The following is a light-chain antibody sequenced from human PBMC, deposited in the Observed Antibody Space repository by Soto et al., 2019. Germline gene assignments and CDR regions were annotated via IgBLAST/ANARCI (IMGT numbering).Light chain of an antibody. V-gene: IGKV3-15*01. J-gene: IGKJ5*01. CDR3: QQYNNWPIT. CDR1: QSVSTN. CDR2: GAS. Sequence: EIVMTQSPVTLSVSPGERATLSCRASQSVSTNLAWYQQKPGQAPRLLIYGASTRATGIPARFSGSLSGTEFTLTISSLQSEDFAVYYCQQYNNWPITFGQGTRLEIK.